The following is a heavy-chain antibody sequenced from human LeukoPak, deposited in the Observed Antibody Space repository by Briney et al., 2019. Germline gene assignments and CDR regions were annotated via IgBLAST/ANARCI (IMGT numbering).Heavy chain of an antibody. CDR2: IIPIFGTT. CDR3: ARPMVWRSSFHIPTNNCCAL. V-gene: IGHV1-69*13. CDR1: GGTFSSYV. D-gene: IGHD3-10*01. J-gene: IGHJ5*02. Sequence: TVKLSCKAFGGTFSSYVINWVRHAPRQGLEWMGGIIPIFGTTNYAQKFQGRVTITADESKNTVYMELSSLRSEDTAVYYCARPMVWRSSFHIPTNNCCALW.